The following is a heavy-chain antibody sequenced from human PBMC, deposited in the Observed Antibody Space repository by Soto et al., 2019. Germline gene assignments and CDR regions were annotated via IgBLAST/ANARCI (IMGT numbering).Heavy chain of an antibody. V-gene: IGHV3-48*02. CDR3: ARDCRKGYGMDV. CDR1: GFTFINYN. Sequence: VQLVESGGGLVQPGGSLRLSCAASGFTFINYNMNWVRQAPGKGLEWVSYISSRSSTIYYADSMKGRFTISRDNAKNSLYLQMNSLRDEDTAVYYCARDCRKGYGMDVWGQGTTVTVSS. J-gene: IGHJ6*02. CDR2: ISSRSSTI.